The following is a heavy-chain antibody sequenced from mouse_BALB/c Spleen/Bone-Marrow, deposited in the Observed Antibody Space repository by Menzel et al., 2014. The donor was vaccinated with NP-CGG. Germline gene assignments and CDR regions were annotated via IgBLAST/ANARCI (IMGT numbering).Heavy chain of an antibody. J-gene: IGHJ1*01. Sequence: VQLVESGAELVKPGASVKMSCKASGYTFTSYWMHWVKQRPGQGLEWIGVIDPSDSCTSYNQKFKGKATLTVDTSSSTAYMQLSSLTSEDSAVYYCTRGDYDWYFDVWGAGTTVTVSS. CDR1: GYTFTSYW. D-gene: IGHD2-4*01. CDR2: IDPSDSCT. V-gene: IGHV1S127*01. CDR3: TRGDYDWYFDV.